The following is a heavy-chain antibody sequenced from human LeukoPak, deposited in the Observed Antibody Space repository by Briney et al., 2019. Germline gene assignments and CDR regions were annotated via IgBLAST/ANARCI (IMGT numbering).Heavy chain of an antibody. CDR3: ARDRYIVVVPGAIGGWGYYYYGMDV. CDR1: VGTFSSYA. CDR2: IIPIFGTE. D-gene: IGHD2-2*01. V-gene: IGHV1-69*13. Sequence: SVKVSCKASVGTFSSYAISWVRQAPGQGLEWMGGIIPIFGTENLAQKFQGSVTITADESTSTAYMELSSLRYEDTAVYDCARDRYIVVVPGAIGGWGYYYYGMDVWGKGTTVTVSS. J-gene: IGHJ6*04.